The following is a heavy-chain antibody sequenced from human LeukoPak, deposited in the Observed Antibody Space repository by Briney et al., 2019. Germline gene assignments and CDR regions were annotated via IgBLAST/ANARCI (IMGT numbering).Heavy chain of an antibody. Sequence: GGSLRLSCAASGFTFSSYSMNWVRQAPGKGLEWVSSISSSSSYIYYADSVKGRFTISRDNAKNSLYLQMNSLRAEDTAVYYCARNWNDGDYYYYYGMDVWGQGTTVTVSS. CDR1: GFTFSSYS. CDR3: ARNWNDGDYYYYYGMDV. CDR2: ISSSSSYI. J-gene: IGHJ6*02. D-gene: IGHD1-1*01. V-gene: IGHV3-21*01.